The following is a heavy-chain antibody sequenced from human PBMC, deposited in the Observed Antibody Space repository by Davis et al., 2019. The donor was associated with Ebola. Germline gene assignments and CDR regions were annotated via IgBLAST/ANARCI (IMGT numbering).Heavy chain of an antibody. CDR2: TAGGGYT. CDR1: GFNFNGYS. J-gene: IGHJ4*02. Sequence: PGRSLRLSCVASGFNFNGYSMSWVRQAPGKGLEWVSTTAGGGYTYYADSMKGRFTASRDNSRNTLYLQMNNLRGEDTAVYYCAKEGQVAGHSYFNYWGQGTLVTVSS. V-gene: IGHV3-23*01. CDR3: AKEGQVAGHSYFNY.